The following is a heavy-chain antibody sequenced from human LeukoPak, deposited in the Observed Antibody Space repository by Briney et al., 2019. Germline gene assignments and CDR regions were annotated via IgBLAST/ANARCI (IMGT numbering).Heavy chain of an antibody. J-gene: IGHJ5*02. CDR2: MNPNSGNT. CDR3: ARGVWHYYESENYYLNWFDP. CDR1: GYTFTSYD. V-gene: IGHV1-8*01. D-gene: IGHD3-10*01. Sequence: ASVKVSCKASGYTFTSYDINWVRQATGQGLEWMGWMNPNSGNTGYAQKFQGRVTMTRNTSISTAYMKLSSLRSEDTAVYYCARGVWHYYESENYYLNWFDPWGQGTLVTVSS.